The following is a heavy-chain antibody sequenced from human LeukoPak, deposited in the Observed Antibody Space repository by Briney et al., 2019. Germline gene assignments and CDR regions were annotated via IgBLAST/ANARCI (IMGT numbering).Heavy chain of an antibody. CDR3: ARHDESGTPDASDI. CDR1: GGSISSYY. V-gene: IGHV4-59*08. D-gene: IGHD3-10*01. J-gene: IGHJ3*02. Sequence: PSETLSLTCTVSGGSISSYYWSWIRQPPGKGLEWIGYIYYSGSTNYNPSLKSRVTISVDTSKNQFSLKLSSVTAADTAVYYCARHDESGTPDASDIWGQGTMVTVSS. CDR2: IYYSGST.